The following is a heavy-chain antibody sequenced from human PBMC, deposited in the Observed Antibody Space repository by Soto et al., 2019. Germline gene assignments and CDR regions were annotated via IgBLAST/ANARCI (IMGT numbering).Heavy chain of an antibody. D-gene: IGHD1-26*01. CDR3: ARSRGSYRVFDY. CDR2: INHSGST. J-gene: IGHJ4*02. V-gene: IGHV4-34*01. CDR1: GGSFSGYY. Sequence: QVPLQQWGAGLLKPSETLSLTCAVYGGSFSGYYWSWIRQPPGKGLEWIGEINHSGSTNYNPSLKSRVTISVDTSKNQFSLKLSSVTAADTAVYYCARSRGSYRVFDYWGQGTLVTVSS.